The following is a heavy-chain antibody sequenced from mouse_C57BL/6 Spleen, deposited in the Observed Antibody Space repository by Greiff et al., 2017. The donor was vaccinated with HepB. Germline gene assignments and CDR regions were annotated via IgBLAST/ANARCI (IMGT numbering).Heavy chain of an antibody. CDR1: GYTFTDYE. CDR2: IDPETGGT. CDR3: TRSHRFDY. J-gene: IGHJ2*01. V-gene: IGHV1-15*01. Sequence: VQLVESGAELVRPGASVTLSCKASGYTFTDYEMHWVKQTPVHGLEWIGAIDPETGGTAYNQKFKGKAILTADKSSSTAYMELRSLTSEDSAVYYCTRSHRFDYWGQGTTLTVSS.